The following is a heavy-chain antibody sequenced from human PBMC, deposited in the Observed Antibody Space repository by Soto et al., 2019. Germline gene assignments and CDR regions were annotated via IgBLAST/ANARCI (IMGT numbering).Heavy chain of an antibody. CDR2: ISSSSSYI. CDR1: GFTFSSYS. CDR3: AREERYDSSGYYYGDAFDI. Sequence: PGGSQRLSCAASGFTFSSYSMNWVRQAPGKGLEWVSSISSSSSYIYYADSVKGRFTISRDNAKNSLYLQMNSLRAEDTAVYYCAREERYDSSGYYYGDAFDIWGQGTMVTVSS. D-gene: IGHD3-22*01. V-gene: IGHV3-21*01. J-gene: IGHJ3*02.